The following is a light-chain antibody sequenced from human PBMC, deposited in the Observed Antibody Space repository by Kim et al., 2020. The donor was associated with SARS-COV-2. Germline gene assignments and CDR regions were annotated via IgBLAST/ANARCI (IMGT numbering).Light chain of an antibody. CDR3: QAWDSSTPYV. CDR2: QDT. V-gene: IGLV3-1*01. Sequence: PGQTASITCSVDKLGDKYTCWYQQKPGQSPVLVIYQDTKRPSGIPERFSGSNSGNTATLTISGTQAMDEADYYCQAWDSSTPYVFGTGTKVTVL. J-gene: IGLJ1*01. CDR1: KLGDKY.